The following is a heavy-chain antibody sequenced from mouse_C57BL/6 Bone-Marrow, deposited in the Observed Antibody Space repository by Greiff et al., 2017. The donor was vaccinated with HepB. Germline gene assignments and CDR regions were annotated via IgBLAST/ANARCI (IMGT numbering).Heavy chain of an antibody. CDR1: GYTFTSYW. CDR2: IDPSDSYT. CDR3: ARSGEAARATAWFAY. D-gene: IGHD3-1*01. V-gene: IGHV1-69*01. J-gene: IGHJ3*01. Sequence: VQLQQPGAELVMPGASVKLSCKASGYTFTSYWMHWVKQRPGQGLEWIGEIDPSDSYTNYNQKFKGKSTLTVDKSSSTAYMQLSSLTSEDSAVYYCARSGEAARATAWFAYWGQGTLVTVSA.